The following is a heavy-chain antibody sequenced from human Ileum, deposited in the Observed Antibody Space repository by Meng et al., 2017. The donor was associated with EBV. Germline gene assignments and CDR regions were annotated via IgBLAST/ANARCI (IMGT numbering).Heavy chain of an antibody. J-gene: IGHJ5*02. CDR3: ATSRIAKFDR. Sequence: QVPDVVPGLVPPSQSLSPSFVISGDSVSSDKTAWNWIRQSPSRGLEWLGRTYRRSRWYYDYALSVKSRINISPDTSKNQVSLQLNSVTDEDTGIYYCATSRIAKFDRWGQGTLVTVSS. V-gene: IGHV6-1*01. CDR2: TYRRSRWYY. CDR1: GDSVSSDKTA.